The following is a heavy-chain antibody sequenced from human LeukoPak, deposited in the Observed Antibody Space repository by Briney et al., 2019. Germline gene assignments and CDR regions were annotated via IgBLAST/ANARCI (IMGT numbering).Heavy chain of an antibody. Sequence: GSSVKVSCKASGGTFSRCAISWVRQAPGQGLEWMGGIIPIFGTANYAQKFQGRVTITADESTSTAYMEVSSLRSEDTAVYYCARAYSGYDFFDYWGQGILVTVSS. CDR3: ARAYSGYDFFDY. CDR2: IIPIFGTA. J-gene: IGHJ4*02. V-gene: IGHV1-69*01. D-gene: IGHD5-12*01. CDR1: GGTFSRCA.